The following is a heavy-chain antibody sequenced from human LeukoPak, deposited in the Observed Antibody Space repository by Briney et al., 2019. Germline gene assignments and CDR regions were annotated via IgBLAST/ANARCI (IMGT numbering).Heavy chain of an antibody. CDR1: GFTFSIYV. CDR3: AKVCGANCYYPDY. J-gene: IGHJ4*02. CDR2: ISASGSST. V-gene: IGHV3-23*01. Sequence: SGGSLRLSCAASGFTFSIYVMSWVRQAPGRGLEWVSAISASGSSTYHADSAKGRFTTSRDNSKSTLYLQMNSLRAEDTAIYYCAKVCGANCYYPDYWGQGAQVTVSS. D-gene: IGHD2-21*02.